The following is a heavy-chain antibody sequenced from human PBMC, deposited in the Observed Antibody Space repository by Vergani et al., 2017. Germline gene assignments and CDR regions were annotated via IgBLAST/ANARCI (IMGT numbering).Heavy chain of an antibody. V-gene: IGHV3-49*04. D-gene: IGHD3-10*01. Sequence: EVQLVESGGGLVQPGRSLRLSCTASGFTFGDYAMSWVRQAPGKGLEWVGFIRSKAYGGTTEYAASVKGRFTISRDDSKSIAYLQMNSLKTEDTAVYYWTRVSYAGGDYYYYMDVWGKGTTVTVSS. CDR3: TRVSYAGGDYYYYMDV. CDR2: IRSKAYGGTT. J-gene: IGHJ6*03. CDR1: GFTFGDYA.